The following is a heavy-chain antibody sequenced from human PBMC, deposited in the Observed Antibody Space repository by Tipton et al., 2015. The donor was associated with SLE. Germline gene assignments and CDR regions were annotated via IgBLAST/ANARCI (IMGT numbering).Heavy chain of an antibody. V-gene: IGHV3-30*09. CDR3: ARDRGSGWFNFDY. CDR1: GFTFNAYA. CDR2: VSSDETDT. J-gene: IGHJ4*02. D-gene: IGHD6-19*01. Sequence: SLRLSCVASGFTFNAYAIHWVRQAPGKGLEWVAIVSSDETDTRFADSVKGRFAISRDNSRNTVYLQMNSLRAEDTAVYYCARDRGSGWFNFDYWGQGTLVTVSS.